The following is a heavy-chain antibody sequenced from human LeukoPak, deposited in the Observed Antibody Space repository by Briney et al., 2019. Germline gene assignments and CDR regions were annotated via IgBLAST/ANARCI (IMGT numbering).Heavy chain of an antibody. CDR3: ATKQWLAPPPDS. Sequence: SGGSLRLSCAASGLTFSKYWMLWVRQAPGKGLESVSRINTDGTVTTYADSVKGRFTVSRDNADNTMFLQMNSVRDEDTAVYYCATKQWLAPPPDSWGQGTQVTVSS. V-gene: IGHV3-74*01. CDR1: GLTFSKYW. J-gene: IGHJ4*02. D-gene: IGHD6-19*01. CDR2: INTDGTVT.